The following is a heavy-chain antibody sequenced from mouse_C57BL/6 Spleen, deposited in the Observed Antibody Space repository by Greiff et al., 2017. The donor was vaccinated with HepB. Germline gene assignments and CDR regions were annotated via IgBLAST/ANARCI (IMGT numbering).Heavy chain of an antibody. D-gene: IGHD1-1*01. CDR1: GYTFTDYY. V-gene: IGHV1-26*01. J-gene: IGHJ3*01. Sequence: VQLKQSGPELVKPGASVKISCKASGYTFTDYYMNWVKQSHGKSLEWIGDINPNNGGTSYNQKFKGKATLTVDKSSSTAYMELRSLTSEDSAVYYCARLLYYYGSSPFAYWGQGTLVTVSA. CDR2: INPNNGGT. CDR3: ARLLYYYGSSPFAY.